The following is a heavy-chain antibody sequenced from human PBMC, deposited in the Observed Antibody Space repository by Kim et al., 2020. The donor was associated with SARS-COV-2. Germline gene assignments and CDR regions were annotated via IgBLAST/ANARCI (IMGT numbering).Heavy chain of an antibody. Sequence: GGSLRLSCAASGFTFRSHEMNWVRQAPGKGLEWISYINAGGSIRYYADSLKGRVTISRDNAKNSLYLQINSLRAEDTAVYFCARETTVTPDAFDIWGLGTLVTVSS. J-gene: IGHJ3*02. D-gene: IGHD4-17*01. CDR1: GFTFRSHE. CDR2: INAGGSIR. CDR3: ARETTVTPDAFDI. V-gene: IGHV3-48*03.